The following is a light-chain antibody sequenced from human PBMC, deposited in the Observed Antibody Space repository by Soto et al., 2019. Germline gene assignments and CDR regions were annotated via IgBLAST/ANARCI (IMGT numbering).Light chain of an antibody. CDR1: SSHIGSNT. CDR2: SNN. CDR3: AAWDDSLSGRYV. V-gene: IGLV1-44*01. J-gene: IGLJ1*01. Sequence: QSVRTQPPSAYGTPGQRVSISCSGSSSHIGSNTVNWYQQLPGTAPKLLIYSNNQRPSGVPDRFSGSKSGTSASLAISGLQSEDEADYYCAAWDDSLSGRYVFGTGTKVTVL.